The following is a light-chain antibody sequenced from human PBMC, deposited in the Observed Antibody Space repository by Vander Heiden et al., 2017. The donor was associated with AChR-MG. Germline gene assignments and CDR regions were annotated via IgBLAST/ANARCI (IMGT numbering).Light chain of an antibody. V-gene: IGLV1-40*01. Sequence: QSVLTQPPSVSGATGQRVTISCTGSSPNIGAGSDVHWYQHRPGTAPTLLIYANSNRPSGVPDRFSGSKSGTSASLAITGLQAEDEAVYYCQSYDSSLSYSGLFGGGTKLTVL. J-gene: IGLJ3*02. CDR1: SPNIGAGSD. CDR2: ANS. CDR3: QSYDSSLSYSGL.